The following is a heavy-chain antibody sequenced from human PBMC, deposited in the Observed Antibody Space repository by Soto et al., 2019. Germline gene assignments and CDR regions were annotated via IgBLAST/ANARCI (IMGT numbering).Heavy chain of an antibody. V-gene: IGHV1-2*02. CDR2: INPNSGGT. D-gene: IGHD3-22*01. CDR3: ARVGEYYYDSSGYFNYFDY. CDR1: GYTFTGYY. Sequence: ASVKVSCKASGYTFTGYYMHWVRQAPGQGLEWMGWINPNSGGTNYAQKFQGRVTMTRDTSISTAYMELSRLRSDDTAVYYCARVGEYYYDSSGYFNYFDYWGQGTLVTVSS. J-gene: IGHJ4*02.